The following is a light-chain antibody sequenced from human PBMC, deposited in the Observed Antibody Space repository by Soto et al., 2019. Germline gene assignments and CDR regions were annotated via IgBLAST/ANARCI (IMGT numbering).Light chain of an antibody. CDR2: GAS. CDR3: QQYGSSPWT. Sequence: EIVLTQSPGTLSLSPGERATLSCRASQSLTSSYLAWYQQKPGQSPRLLMYGASSMATGIPDRFSGSGSETDFTLTISRLEPEDFAVYYCQQYGSSPWTFGQGTKVEIK. J-gene: IGKJ1*01. V-gene: IGKV3-20*01. CDR1: QSLTSSY.